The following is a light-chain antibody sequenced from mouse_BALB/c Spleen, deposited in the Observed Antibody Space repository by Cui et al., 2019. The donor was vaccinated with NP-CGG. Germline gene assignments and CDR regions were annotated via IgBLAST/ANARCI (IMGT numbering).Light chain of an antibody. CDR3: ALWYSNHWV. Sequence: VVTQDSAPTTSPGETVTLTCRSSAGTVTTSNYANWVQEKPDHLFTGLIGDTNNRAPGVPARFSGSLIGDKAALTITGAQTEDEAIYFCALWYSNHWVFGGGTKLTVL. CDR2: DTN. J-gene: IGLJ1*01. V-gene: IGLV1*01. CDR1: AGTVTTSNY.